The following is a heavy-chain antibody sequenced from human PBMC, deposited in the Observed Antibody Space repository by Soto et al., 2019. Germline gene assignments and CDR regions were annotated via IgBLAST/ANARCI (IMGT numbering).Heavy chain of an antibody. CDR2: INHSGST. CDR1: GGSFSGYY. V-gene: IGHV4-34*01. D-gene: IGHD2-8*02. J-gene: IGHJ4*02. Sequence: QVQLQQWGAGLLKPSETLSLTCAVYGGSFSGYYWTWIRQPPGTGLEWIGEINHSGSTNYNPSLKGLVTISVDTSKEQFSLKLTSVTAADTAVYYWARDKITGLFDYWGQGTLVTVSS. CDR3: ARDKITGLFDY.